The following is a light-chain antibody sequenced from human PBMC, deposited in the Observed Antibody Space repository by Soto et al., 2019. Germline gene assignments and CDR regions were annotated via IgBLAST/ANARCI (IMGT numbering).Light chain of an antibody. V-gene: IGKV1-9*01. CDR2: GAS. CDR3: QQLNNYPRSLP. Sequence: DIQFTQSPSFLSASVGDRVTITCRASQGISSNLAWYQHNPGKHPKLLSYGASNLQNGVPSRFSGSGSRTEFTLTISSLQPEDFATYYRQQLNNYPRSLPFDGGNKVEIK. CDR1: QGISSN. J-gene: IGKJ4*01.